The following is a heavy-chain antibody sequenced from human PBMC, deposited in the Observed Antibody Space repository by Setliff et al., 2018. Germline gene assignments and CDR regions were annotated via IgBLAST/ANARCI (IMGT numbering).Heavy chain of an antibody. J-gene: IGHJ6*02. CDR2: MNPNGGNT. Sequence: ASVKVSCKASGYTFTSYDINWVRQATGQGLEWMGWMNPNGGNTGYAQKFQGRVTMTRNTSISTAYMELSSLRSEDTAVYYCARLYYDYVWGSYRLYYYYGMDVWGQGTTVTVSS. CDR1: GYTFTSYD. V-gene: IGHV1-8*02. CDR3: ARLYYDYVWGSYRLYYYYGMDV. D-gene: IGHD3-16*02.